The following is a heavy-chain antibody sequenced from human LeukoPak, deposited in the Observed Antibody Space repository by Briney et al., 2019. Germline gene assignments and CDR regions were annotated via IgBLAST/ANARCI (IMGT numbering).Heavy chain of an antibody. Sequence: KPSETLSLTCAVYGGSFSGYYWSWIRQPPGKGLEWIGEINHSGSTNYNPSLKSRVTISVDTSKNQFSLKLSSVTAADTAVYYCARIGVVVVITNSYFDYWGQGTLVTVSS. D-gene: IGHD3-22*01. J-gene: IGHJ4*02. CDR1: GGSFSGYY. V-gene: IGHV4-34*01. CDR2: INHSGST. CDR3: ARIGVVVVITNSYFDY.